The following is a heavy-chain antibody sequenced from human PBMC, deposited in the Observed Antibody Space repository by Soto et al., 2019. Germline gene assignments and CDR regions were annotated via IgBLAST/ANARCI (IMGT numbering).Heavy chain of an antibody. V-gene: IGHV1-69*01. CDR2: IISIFPTP. CDR1: RGTFGNSA. Sequence: QVQLVQSGAEVKKPGSSVTVSCKASRGTFGNSAISWVRQAPGQGLEWMGGIISIFPTPDYAQKFQGRVTITAHESTTTAYMELTSLRSEDTAVYYCAGDKDRQQLGGNYYCGIDVWGQGTTVTVSS. CDR3: AGDKDRQQLGGNYYCGIDV. D-gene: IGHD2-15*01. J-gene: IGHJ6*02.